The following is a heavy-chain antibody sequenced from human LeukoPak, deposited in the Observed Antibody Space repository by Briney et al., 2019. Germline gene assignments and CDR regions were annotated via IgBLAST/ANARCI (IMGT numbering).Heavy chain of an antibody. V-gene: IGHV3-30*02. CDR1: GFTFSSYG. D-gene: IGHD2-2*01. Sequence: QSGGSLRLSCAASGFTFSSYGMHWVRQAPGKGLEWVAFIRYDGSNKYYADSVKGRFTISRDNSKNTLYLQMNSLRAEDTAVYYCAKIPLGYCSSTSCREFDYWGQGTLVTVSS. J-gene: IGHJ4*02. CDR3: AKIPLGYCSSTSCREFDY. CDR2: IRYDGSNK.